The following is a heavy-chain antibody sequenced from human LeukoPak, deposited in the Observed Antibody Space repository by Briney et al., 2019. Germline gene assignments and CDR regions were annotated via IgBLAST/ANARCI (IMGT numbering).Heavy chain of an antibody. D-gene: IGHD3-22*01. V-gene: IGHV3-23*01. CDR2: ITGSGGDT. CDR1: GFTFSSYA. J-gene: IGHJ4*02. CDR3: AKDPYVGGGYHFDS. Sequence: PGGSLRPSCAASGFTFSSYAMNWARQAPGKGLEWVSTITGSGGDTYYADSVKGRFTISRDNSENTLYLQMNSLRAEDTAIYYCAKDPYVGGGYHFDSWGQGSLVTVSS.